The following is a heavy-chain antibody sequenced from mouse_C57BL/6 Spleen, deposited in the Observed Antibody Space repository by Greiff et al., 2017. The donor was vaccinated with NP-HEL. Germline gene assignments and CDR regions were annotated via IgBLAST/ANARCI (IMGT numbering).Heavy chain of an antibody. CDR1: GFTFTDYY. D-gene: IGHD1-3*01. CDR2: IRNKANGYTT. V-gene: IGHV7-3*01. J-gene: IGHJ4*01. Sequence: DVMLVESGGGLVQPGGSLSLSCAASGFTFTDYYMSWVRQPPGKALEWLGFIRNKANGYTTEYSASVKGRFTISRDNSQSILYLQMNALRAEDSATYYCERYGKVYAMDHWGQGTSLTVSS. CDR3: ERYGKVYAMDH.